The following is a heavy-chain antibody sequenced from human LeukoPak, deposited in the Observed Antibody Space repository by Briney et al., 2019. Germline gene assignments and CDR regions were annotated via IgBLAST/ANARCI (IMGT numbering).Heavy chain of an antibody. J-gene: IGHJ6*03. CDR2: INPNSGGT. Sequence: ASVTVSCKASGYTFTGYYMHWVRQAPGQGLEWMGWINPNSGGTNYAQKFQGRVTMTRDTSISTAYMELSRLRSDDTAVYYCARARGYSYGSSYWYYYMDVWGKGTTVTVSS. V-gene: IGHV1-2*02. CDR1: GYTFTGYY. D-gene: IGHD5-18*01. CDR3: ARARGYSYGSSYWYYYMDV.